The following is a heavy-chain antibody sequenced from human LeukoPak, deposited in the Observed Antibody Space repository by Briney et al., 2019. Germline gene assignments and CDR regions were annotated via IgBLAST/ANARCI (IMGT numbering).Heavy chain of an antibody. J-gene: IGHJ4*02. Sequence: PGGSLRLSCATSGVTVSHDGRQWVRQAPGKGLEWGAVIWSDGTNRYYGDPVEGLFTISRDNFQRTVYLQMDSLRAEDPAVYYCAKDAQRGFDYSNSLDKWGQGTLVTVSS. CDR3: AKDAQRGFDYSNSLDK. V-gene: IGHV3-33*06. CDR2: IWSDGTNR. D-gene: IGHD4-11*01. CDR1: GVTVSHDG.